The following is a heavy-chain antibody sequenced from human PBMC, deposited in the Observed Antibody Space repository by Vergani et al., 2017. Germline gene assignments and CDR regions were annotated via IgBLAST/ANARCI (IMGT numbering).Heavy chain of an antibody. J-gene: IGHJ6*02. D-gene: IGHD3-9*01. V-gene: IGHV1-69*01. CDR1: GGTFSSYA. Sequence: QVQLVQSGAEVKKPGSSVKVSCKASGGTFSSYAISWVRQAPGQGLEWMGGIIPNLGTANYAQKFQGRVTITADESTSTAYMELSSLRSHDTAVYYCATPREYYDILTGYKHYYYGMDVWGQGTTVTVSS. CDR2: IIPNLGTA. CDR3: ATPREYYDILTGYKHYYYGMDV.